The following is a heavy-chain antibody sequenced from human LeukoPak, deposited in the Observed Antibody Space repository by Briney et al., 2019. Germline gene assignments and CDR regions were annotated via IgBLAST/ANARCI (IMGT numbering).Heavy chain of an antibody. Sequence: ASVKVSCKASGYTFTSYYMHWVRQAPGQGLEWMGIINPSGGSTSYAQKFQGRVNMTRDTSTSTVYMELSSLRSEDTAVYYCARVPRKILGSSGYYFDYWGQGTLVTVSS. CDR2: INPSGGST. V-gene: IGHV1-46*01. CDR3: ARVPRKILGSSGYYFDY. D-gene: IGHD3-22*01. CDR1: GYTFTSYY. J-gene: IGHJ4*02.